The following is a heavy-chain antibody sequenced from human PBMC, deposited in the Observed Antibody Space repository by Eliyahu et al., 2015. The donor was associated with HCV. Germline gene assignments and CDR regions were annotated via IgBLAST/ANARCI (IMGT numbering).Heavy chain of an antibody. Sequence: QLQLQESGPGLVKPSETLSLTCTVSGGSISSSSYYWGWFRQPPGKGLEWIGTIYYSGNTYYNPSLKSRVTISVDTSKNQFSLKLSSVTAADTAVYYCARLTSIVTTMKNWYFDLWGRGTLVTVSS. CDR1: GGSISSSSYY. V-gene: IGHV4-39*01. J-gene: IGHJ2*01. CDR3: ARLTSIVTTMKNWYFDL. D-gene: IGHD4-17*01. CDR2: IYYSGNT.